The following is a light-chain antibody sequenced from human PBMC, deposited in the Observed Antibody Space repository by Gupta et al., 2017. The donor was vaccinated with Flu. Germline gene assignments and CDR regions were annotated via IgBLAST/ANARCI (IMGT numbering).Light chain of an antibody. CDR2: DAS. Sequence: DIQMTQSPPSLSASVGDRVTITCQASQDVSNYLNWYQQKPGKAPKLLIYDASNLETGVPARFSGRGSGTHFTFTISNVQPEDFATYFCQQCDNVPFTFGGGTKMEIK. CDR1: QDVSNY. J-gene: IGKJ4*01. V-gene: IGKV1-33*01. CDR3: QQCDNVPFT.